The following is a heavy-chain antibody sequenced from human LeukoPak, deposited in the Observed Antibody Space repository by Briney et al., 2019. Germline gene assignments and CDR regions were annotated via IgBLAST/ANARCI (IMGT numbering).Heavy chain of an antibody. CDR2: IIPIFGTA. D-gene: IGHD3-10*01. V-gene: IGHV1-69*13. J-gene: IGHJ5*02. Sequence: GASVKVSCKASGYTFTGYYMHWVRQAPGQGLEWMGGIIPIFGTANYAQKFQGRVTITADESTSTAYMELSSLRSEDTAVYYCARDLYYGSGRPINWFDPWGQGTLVTVSS. CDR3: ARDLYYGSGRPINWFDP. CDR1: GYTFTGYY.